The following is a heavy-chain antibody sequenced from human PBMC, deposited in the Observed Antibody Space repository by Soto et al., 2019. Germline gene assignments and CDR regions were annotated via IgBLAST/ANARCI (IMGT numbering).Heavy chain of an antibody. J-gene: IGHJ5*02. CDR2: IYNSGST. Sequence: QVQLQESGPGLVKPSQTLSLTCTVSGGSISSGGYYWSWIRQHPGKGLEWIGYIYNSGSTYYNPSPXSXITLSADTSKNQFSLKLSSVTAADTAVYYCARDPAPWGQGTLVTVSS. CDR3: ARDPAP. V-gene: IGHV4-31*03. CDR1: GGSISSGGYY.